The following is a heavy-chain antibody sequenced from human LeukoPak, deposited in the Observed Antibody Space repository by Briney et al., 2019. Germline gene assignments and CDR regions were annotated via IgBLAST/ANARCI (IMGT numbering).Heavy chain of an antibody. V-gene: IGHV3-23*01. Sequence: PGGSLRLSCAASGFTFSNFAMSWVRQAPGKGLEWVSAIGTSGLRTLYADSVKGRFTVSRDNSRSTLFLQINSLRADDAALYYCVKDATWGGFDYWGQGTLVTVSS. CDR3: VKDATWGGFDY. D-gene: IGHD3-16*01. J-gene: IGHJ4*02. CDR1: GFTFSNFA. CDR2: IGTSGLRT.